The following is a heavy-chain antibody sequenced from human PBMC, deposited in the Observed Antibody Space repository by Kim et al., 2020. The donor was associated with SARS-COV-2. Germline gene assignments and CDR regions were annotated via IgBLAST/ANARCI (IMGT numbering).Heavy chain of an antibody. CDR2: INHSGST. CDR3: ARGRITMVRGTMGRYFDY. J-gene: IGHJ4*02. CDR1: GGSFSGYY. Sequence: SETLSLTCAVYGGSFSGYYWSWIRQPPGKGLEWIGEINHSGSTNYNPSLKSRVTISVDTSKNQFSLKLSSVTAADTAVYYCARGRITMVRGTMGRYFDYWGQGTLVTVSS. D-gene: IGHD3-10*01. V-gene: IGHV4-34*01.